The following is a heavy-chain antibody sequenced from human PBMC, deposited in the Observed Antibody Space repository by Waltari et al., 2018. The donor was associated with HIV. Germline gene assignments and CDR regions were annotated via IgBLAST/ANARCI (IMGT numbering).Heavy chain of an antibody. D-gene: IGHD3-22*01. CDR2: SSGKNGDT. CDR1: GYTFTNYG. CDR3: ARDHYYGSSGYYSDY. J-gene: IGHJ4*02. V-gene: IGHV1-18*01. Sequence: QVHLVQSGAELRKPGASVTVSCKASGYTFTNYGIHWVRQAPGQGLEWMGWSSGKNGDTKCAQKVRGRVTMTTDTSTSTAYLGMVSLRFDDTAVYYCARDHYYGSSGYYSDYWGQGTLVTVSS.